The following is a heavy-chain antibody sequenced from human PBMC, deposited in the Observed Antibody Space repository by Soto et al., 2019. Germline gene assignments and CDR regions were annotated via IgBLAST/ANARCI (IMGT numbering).Heavy chain of an antibody. CDR3: ARRIPGASETYYNSWFDP. J-gene: IGHJ5*02. D-gene: IGHD3-10*01. CDR2: INHSITT. CDR1: GGSFSGYS. V-gene: IGHV4-34*01. Sequence: PSETLSLTCAVYGGSFSGYSWTWIRQPPGRGLEWIGEINHSITTNYNPSLKSRVTISVDTSKNQFSLKLSSVTAADTAVYYCARRIPGASETYYNSWFDPCGQGTLVTVSS.